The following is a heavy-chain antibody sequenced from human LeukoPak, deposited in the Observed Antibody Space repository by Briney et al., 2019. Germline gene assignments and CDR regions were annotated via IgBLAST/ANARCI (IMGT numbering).Heavy chain of an antibody. J-gene: IGHJ1*01. V-gene: IGHV3-23*01. Sequence: GGSLRLSCAASGFTFSSYSMNWVRQAPGKGLEWVSAISGSGGSTYYADSVKGRFTISRDNSKNTLYLQMNSLRAEDTAVYYCAAPSAEYFQRWGQGTLVTVSS. CDR1: GFTFSSYS. CDR3: AAPSAEYFQR. CDR2: ISGSGGST.